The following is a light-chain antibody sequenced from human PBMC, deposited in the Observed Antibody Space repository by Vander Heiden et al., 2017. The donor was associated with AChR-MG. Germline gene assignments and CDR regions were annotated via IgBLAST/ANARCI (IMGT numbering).Light chain of an antibody. J-gene: IGKJ3*01. CDR3: QQSDSTLFT. Sequence: PIPLSPSSLSASVGDRVTITCRASQSISSYLNWYQQKPGKAPKLLIYAASSLQSGVQSRFSGSGSGTDFTLTISSLQPEDFATYYCQQSDSTLFTFGHGTKVDIQ. V-gene: IGKV1-39*01. CDR1: QSISSY. CDR2: AAS.